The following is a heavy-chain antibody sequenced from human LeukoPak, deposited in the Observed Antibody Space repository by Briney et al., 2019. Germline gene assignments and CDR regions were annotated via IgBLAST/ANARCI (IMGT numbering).Heavy chain of an antibody. CDR2: INHSGST. V-gene: IGHV4-34*01. J-gene: IGHJ4*02. Sequence: SETLSLTCAVYGGSFSGYYWSWIRQPPGKGLEWIGEINHSGSTNYNPSLKSRVTISVDTSENQFSLKLSSVTAADTAVYYCARGRSDYVWGSYRMYYFDYWGQGTLVTVSS. CDR1: GGSFSGYY. D-gene: IGHD3-16*02. CDR3: ARGRSDYVWGSYRMYYFDY.